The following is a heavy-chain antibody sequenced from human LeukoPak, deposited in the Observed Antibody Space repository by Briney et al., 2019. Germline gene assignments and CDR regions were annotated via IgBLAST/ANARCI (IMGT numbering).Heavy chain of an antibody. Sequence: ASVKVSCKASGGTFSSYAISWVRQAHGQALELMGGIIPIFGTANYAQKFQGRVTITADESTSTAYMELSSLRSEDTAVYYCASGTDYFDYWGQGTLVTVSS. V-gene: IGHV1-69*13. D-gene: IGHD1-26*01. J-gene: IGHJ4*02. CDR3: ASGTDYFDY. CDR2: IIPIFGTA. CDR1: GGTFSSYA.